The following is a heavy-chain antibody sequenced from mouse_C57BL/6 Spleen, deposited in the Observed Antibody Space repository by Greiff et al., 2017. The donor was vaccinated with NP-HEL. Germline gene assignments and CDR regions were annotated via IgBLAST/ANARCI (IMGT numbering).Heavy chain of an antibody. Sequence: EVKLMESGGGLVKPGGSLKLSCAASGFTFSSYAMSWVRQTPEKRLEWVATISDGGSYTYYPDNVKGRFTISRDNAKNNLYLQMSHLKSEDTAMYYCARDRAAQATGAMDYWGQGTSVTVSS. CDR2: ISDGGSYT. CDR1: GFTFSSYA. J-gene: IGHJ4*01. D-gene: IGHD3-2*02. V-gene: IGHV5-4*01. CDR3: ARDRAAQATGAMDY.